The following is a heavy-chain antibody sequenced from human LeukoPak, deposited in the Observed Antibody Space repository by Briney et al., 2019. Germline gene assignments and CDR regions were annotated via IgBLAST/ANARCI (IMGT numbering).Heavy chain of an antibody. CDR3: AKVAYYDSSGYYRFDDAFDI. V-gene: IGHV3-23*01. Sequence: PGGSLRLSCAASGFTFSSYGMSWVRLAPGKGLERVSAISGSGGRTHFADSVKGRFTISRDNSKNTLYLQMNSLRAEDTAIYFCAKVAYYDSSGYYRFDDAFDIWGQGTMVTVSS. CDR2: ISGSGGRT. D-gene: IGHD3-22*01. J-gene: IGHJ3*02. CDR1: GFTFSSYG.